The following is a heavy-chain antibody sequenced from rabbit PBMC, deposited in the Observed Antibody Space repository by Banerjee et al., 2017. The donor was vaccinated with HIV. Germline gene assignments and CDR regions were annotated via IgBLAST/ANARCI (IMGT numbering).Heavy chain of an antibody. J-gene: IGHJ6*01. V-gene: IGHV1S40*01. D-gene: IGHD1-1*01. CDR2: IITSSGST. CDR1: GFSFSSSYY. CDR3: ARNIDTSADRSAMDL. Sequence: QSLEESGGGLVQPGASLTLTCTASGFSFSSSYYMCWVRQAPGKGLEVVACIITSSGSTWYASWVKGRFTISKTSSTTVTLQMTSLTAADTATYFCARNIDTSADRSAMDLWGPGTLVTVS.